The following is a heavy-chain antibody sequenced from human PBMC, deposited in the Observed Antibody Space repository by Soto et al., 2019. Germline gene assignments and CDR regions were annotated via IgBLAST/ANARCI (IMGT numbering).Heavy chain of an antibody. CDR1: GGSISSSSYY. CDR3: ARGPPSCSGGSCYLGYYYFDY. Sequence: SETLSLTCTVSGGSISSSSYYWGWIRQPPGKGLEWIGSIYYSGSTYYNPSLKSRVTISVDTSKNQFSLKLSSVTAADTAVYYCARGPPSCSGGSCYLGYYYFDYWGQGTLVTVSS. D-gene: IGHD2-15*01. J-gene: IGHJ4*02. V-gene: IGHV4-39*07. CDR2: IYYSGST.